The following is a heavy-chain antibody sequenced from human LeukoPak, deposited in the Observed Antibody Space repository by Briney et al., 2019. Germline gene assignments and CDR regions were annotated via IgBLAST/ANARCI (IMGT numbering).Heavy chain of an antibody. CDR3: ARLTVTNKDAFDI. V-gene: IGHV3-48*03. D-gene: IGHD4-17*01. CDR1: GFTFCSSE. CDR2: IGSSDTTV. J-gene: IGHJ3*02. Sequence: GGSLRLSCAASGFTFCSSEMNWVRQAPGKGLERVSYIGSSDTTVHYADSVEGRFTISRDNAKNSLYLQMNSLRAEDTAIYYCARLTVTNKDAFDIWGQGTMVIVSS.